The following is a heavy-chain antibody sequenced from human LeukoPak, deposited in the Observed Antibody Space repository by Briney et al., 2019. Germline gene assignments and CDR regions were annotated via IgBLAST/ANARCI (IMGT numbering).Heavy chain of an antibody. D-gene: IGHD2-15*01. Sequence: SETLSLTCAVYGGSFSDYYWSWIRQPPGKGLEWIGEINHSGNTNYNPSLKSRVTISVDTSKNQFSLKLSSVTAADTAVYYCARRGPLGYCSGGSCYKYNWFDPWGQGTLVTVSS. CDR1: GGSFSDYY. J-gene: IGHJ5*02. CDR2: INHSGNT. CDR3: ARRGPLGYCSGGSCYKYNWFDP. V-gene: IGHV4-34*01.